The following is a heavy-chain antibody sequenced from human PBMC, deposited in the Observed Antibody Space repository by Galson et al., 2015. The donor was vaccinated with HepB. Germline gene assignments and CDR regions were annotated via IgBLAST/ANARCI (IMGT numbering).Heavy chain of an antibody. V-gene: IGHV3-23*01. J-gene: IGHJ6*02. CDR1: KFSFSDYA. CDR2: ISGSGIST. Sequence: SLRLSCAASKFSFSDYAMSWVRQAPGEGLEGLSFISGSGISTYYANSVKGRFTISRDNSNNMLYLQMNSLSAEDTAVYYCAKDQNCTKSVCYTYFYNGMDVWGQGTTVTVSS. D-gene: IGHD2-8*01. CDR3: AKDQNCTKSVCYTYFYNGMDV.